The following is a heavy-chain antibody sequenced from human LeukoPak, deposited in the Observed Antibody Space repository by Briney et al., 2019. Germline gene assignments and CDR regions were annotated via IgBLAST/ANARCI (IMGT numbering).Heavy chain of an antibody. J-gene: IGHJ6*02. CDR2: ISFDGSQK. CDR1: GFTFINYG. Sequence: GGTLRLSCAASGFTFINYGMHWVRQAPGKGLECVSHISFDGSQKYYADSVKGRFTISRDNSKNTLYLQMNSLRAEDTAVYYCAKDRGSFSYYYYGMDVWGQGTTVTVSS. CDR3: AKDRGSFSYYYYGMDV. V-gene: IGHV3-30*02. D-gene: IGHD1-26*01.